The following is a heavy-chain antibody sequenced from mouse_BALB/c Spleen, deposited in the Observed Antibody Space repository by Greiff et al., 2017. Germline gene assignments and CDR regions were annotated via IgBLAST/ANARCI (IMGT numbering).Heavy chain of an antibody. CDR1: GFTFSSYA. CDR3: AMDPAWFAY. J-gene: IGHJ3*01. Sequence: EVKLVESGGGLVKPGGSLKLSCAASGFTFSSYAMSWVRQSPEKRLEWVAEISSGGSYTYYPDTVTGRFTISRDNAKNTLYLEMSSLRAEDTAMYYCAMDPAWFAYWGQGTLVTVSA. CDR2: ISSGGSYT. V-gene: IGHV5-9-4*01.